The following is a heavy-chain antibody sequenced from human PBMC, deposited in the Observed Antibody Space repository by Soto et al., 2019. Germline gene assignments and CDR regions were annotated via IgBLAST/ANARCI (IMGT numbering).Heavy chain of an antibody. CDR2: TYYRSKWYN. D-gene: IGHD4-17*01. J-gene: IGHJ6*02. V-gene: IGHV6-1*01. CDR1: GDSVSSNSAA. Sequence: SQTLSLTCAISGDSVSSNSAAWNWIRQSPSRGLEWLGRTYYRSKWYNDYAVSVKSRITINPDTSKNQFSLQLNSVTPEDTAVYYCARDRPDGDYKPVGYYYYGMDVWGQGTTVTVS. CDR3: ARDRPDGDYKPVGYYYYGMDV.